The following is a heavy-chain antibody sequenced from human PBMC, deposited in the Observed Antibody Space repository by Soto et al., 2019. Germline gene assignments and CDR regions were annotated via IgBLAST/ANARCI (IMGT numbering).Heavy chain of an antibody. J-gene: IGHJ3*02. CDR3: ARALILTGYYIHDAFGI. CDR1: GGSISSYY. CDR2: IYYSGST. V-gene: IGHV4-59*01. Sequence: SETLSLTCTVSGGSISSYYWSWIRQPPGKGLEWIGYIYYSGSTNYNPSLKSRVTISVDTSKNQFSLKLSSVTAADTAVYYCARALILTGYYIHDAFGIWGQGTMVTVSS. D-gene: IGHD3-9*01.